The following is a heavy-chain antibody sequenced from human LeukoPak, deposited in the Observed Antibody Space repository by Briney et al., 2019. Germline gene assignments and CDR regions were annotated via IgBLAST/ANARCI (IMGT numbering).Heavy chain of an antibody. CDR3: ARAGHYYGSGSYRNSRNWFDP. CDR1: GGSFSGYY. J-gene: IGHJ5*02. CDR2: INHSGST. Sequence: KPSETLSLTCAVYGGSFSGYYWSWIRQPPGKGLEWIGEINHSGSTNYNPSLKSRVTISVDTSKNQFSLKPSSVTAADTAVYYCARAGHYYGSGSYRNSRNWFDPWGQGTLVTVSS. V-gene: IGHV4-34*01. D-gene: IGHD3-10*01.